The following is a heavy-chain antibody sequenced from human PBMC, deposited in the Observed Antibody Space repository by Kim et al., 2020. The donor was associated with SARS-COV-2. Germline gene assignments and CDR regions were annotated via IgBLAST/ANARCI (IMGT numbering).Heavy chain of an antibody. D-gene: IGHD3-22*01. V-gene: IGHV4-39*02. CDR1: GGSISSSSYY. CDR3: ARDRRGWLLLNPYYFD. CDR2: IYYSGST. Sequence: SETLSLTCTVSGGSISSSSYYWSWIRQPPGKGLEWIGSIYYSGSTYYNPSLKSRVTISVDTSKNQFSLKLSSVTAADTAVYYCARDRRGWLLLNPYYFD. J-gene: IGHJ4*01.